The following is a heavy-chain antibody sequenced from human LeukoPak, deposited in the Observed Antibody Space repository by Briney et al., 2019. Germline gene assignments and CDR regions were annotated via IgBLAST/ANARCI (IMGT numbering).Heavy chain of an antibody. J-gene: IGHJ6*02. Sequence: SVKVSCKASGGTFRSYVISWVRQAPGQGLEWMGGIIPIFGTANYTQKFQGRVTITADESTSTAYMELSSLRSADTAVYYCASTTPPPIAAPGARGLGYYGMDVWGQGTTVTVSS. D-gene: IGHD6-13*01. V-gene: IGHV1-69*13. CDR2: IIPIFGTA. CDR1: GGTFRSYV. CDR3: ASTTPPPIAAPGARGLGYYGMDV.